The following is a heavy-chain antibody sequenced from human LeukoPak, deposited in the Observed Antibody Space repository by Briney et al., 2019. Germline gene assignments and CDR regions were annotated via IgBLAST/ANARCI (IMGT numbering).Heavy chain of an antibody. Sequence: GASVTVSCKASGYTFTGYYMHWVRQAPGQGLEWMGGINPNSGGTNYAQKFQGRVTMTRDTSISTAYMELSRLRSDDTAVYYCARGVMITFGGVITPSDYWGQGTLVTVSS. D-gene: IGHD3-16*02. V-gene: IGHV1-2*02. CDR1: GYTFTGYY. CDR3: ARGVMITFGGVITPSDY. J-gene: IGHJ4*02. CDR2: INPNSGGT.